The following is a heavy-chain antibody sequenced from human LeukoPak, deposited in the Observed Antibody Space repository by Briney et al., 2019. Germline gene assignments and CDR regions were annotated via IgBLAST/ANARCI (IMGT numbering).Heavy chain of an antibody. CDR2: ISYDGSNK. CDR1: GFSFSHYG. D-gene: IGHD4-17*01. Sequence: GGSLRLSCAASGFSFSHYGMHWVRQAPGKGLEWVAVISYDGSNKYYADSVKGRFTISRDNSKNTLYLQMNSLRVEDTAVYYCARGPYGRQNWFDPWGQGTLVTVSS. CDR3: ARGPYGRQNWFDP. V-gene: IGHV3-30*19. J-gene: IGHJ5*02.